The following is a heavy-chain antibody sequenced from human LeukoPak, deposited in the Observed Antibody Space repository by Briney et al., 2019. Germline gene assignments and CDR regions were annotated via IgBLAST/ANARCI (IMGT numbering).Heavy chain of an antibody. CDR3: SRDWPLVITDS. CDR2: IDTNSGDT. D-gene: IGHD3-22*01. Sequence: GASVKVSCKASGYTFTSYYMHWLRQAPGQGLEWMGRIDTNSGDTHFAQKFQDRVTMTTDTSTTTAYMELRSLTSDDTAVYFCSRDWPLVITDSWGQGTLVTVSS. V-gene: IGHV1-2*06. CDR1: GYTFTSYY. J-gene: IGHJ4*02.